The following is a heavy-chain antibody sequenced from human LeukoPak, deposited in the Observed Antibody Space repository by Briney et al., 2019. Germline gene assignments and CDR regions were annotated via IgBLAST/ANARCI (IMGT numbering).Heavy chain of an antibody. D-gene: IGHD2-21*01. CDR2: MNPNSGNT. CDR3: ARVFYSAFDI. Sequence: GASVKVSCKASGYTFTSYDINWVRQATGQGLEWMGWMNPNSGNTGYAQKCQGRVTITRNTSISTAYMELSSLRSEDTSVYYCARVFYSAFDIWGQGTMVTVSS. CDR1: GYTFTSYD. V-gene: IGHV1-8*03. J-gene: IGHJ3*02.